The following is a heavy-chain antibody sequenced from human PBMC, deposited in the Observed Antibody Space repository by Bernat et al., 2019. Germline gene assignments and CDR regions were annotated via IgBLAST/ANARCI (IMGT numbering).Heavy chain of an antibody. CDR2: ISGSGGST. Sequence: EVQLLESGGGLVQPGGSLRLSCAASGFTFSSYAMSWVRQAPGKGLEWVSAISGSGGSTYYADSVKGRFTISRDNSKNTLYLQMNSLRAEDTAVYYCAPRYQSTYYYYGMDVWGQGTTVTVSS. J-gene: IGHJ6*02. V-gene: IGHV3-23*01. CDR3: APRYQSTYYYYGMDV. CDR1: GFTFSSYA. D-gene: IGHD2-2*01.